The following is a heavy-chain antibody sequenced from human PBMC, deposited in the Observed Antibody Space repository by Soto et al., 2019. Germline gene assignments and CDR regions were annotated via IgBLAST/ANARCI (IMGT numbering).Heavy chain of an antibody. CDR3: TRLLGSGWFFDQ. CDR2: ISTKFYGETK. CDR1: GFNFGDYA. V-gene: IGHV3-49*04. D-gene: IGHD6-19*01. Sequence: GGSLRLSCTATGFNFGDYAMSWVRQAPGKGLEWVGFISTKFYGETKEYGASVKGRFSISRDNSKGIAYLQMNSLKTEDTGVYYCTRLLGSGWFFDQWGQGTLVTVSS. J-gene: IGHJ4*02.